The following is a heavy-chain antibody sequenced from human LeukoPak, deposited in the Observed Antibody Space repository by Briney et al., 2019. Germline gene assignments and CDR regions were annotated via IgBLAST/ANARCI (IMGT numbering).Heavy chain of an antibody. CDR1: GYSISSGYY. Sequence: SETLSLTCAVSGYSISSGYYWGWIRQPPGKGLEWIGSIYHSGSTYYNPSLKSRVTISVDTSKNQFSLKLSSVTAADTAVYYCARHGSSAGRYYYYMDVWGKGTTVTVSS. J-gene: IGHJ6*03. CDR2: IYHSGST. CDR3: ARHGSSAGRYYYYMDV. D-gene: IGHD6-25*01. V-gene: IGHV4-38-2*01.